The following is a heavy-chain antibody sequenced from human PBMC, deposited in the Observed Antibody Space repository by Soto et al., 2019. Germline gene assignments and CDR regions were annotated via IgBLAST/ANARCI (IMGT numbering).Heavy chain of an antibody. CDR2: IYYNGDT. CDR1: GGSISSGGYY. CDR3: ARQPPATAAFDI. D-gene: IGHD5-12*01. J-gene: IGHJ3*02. V-gene: IGHV4-61*08. Sequence: SETLSLTCTFSGGSISSGGYYWSWIRQHPGKGLEWIGYIYYNGDTNYNPSLKSRVTMSVDTSKNQVSLNLASVTSADTAVYYCARQPPATAAFDIWGQGTMVTVSS.